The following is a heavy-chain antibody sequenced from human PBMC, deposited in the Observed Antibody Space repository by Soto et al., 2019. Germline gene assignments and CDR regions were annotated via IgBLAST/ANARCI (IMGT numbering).Heavy chain of an antibody. D-gene: IGHD3-9*01. V-gene: IGHV3-33*08. CDR3: ARDADTTGHYSHFDL. Sequence: QVQLVESGGGVVQPGGSLRLSCAASGFTFSYYGFHWVRQAPGKGLEWVGGFHTGGNEKYYVVPVKGRFTVSRDDSRNMVYLEMSGLRAEDTAEYFCARDADTTGHYSHFDLWGRGALVAVS. CDR1: GFTFSYYG. J-gene: IGHJ4*02. CDR2: FHTGGNEK.